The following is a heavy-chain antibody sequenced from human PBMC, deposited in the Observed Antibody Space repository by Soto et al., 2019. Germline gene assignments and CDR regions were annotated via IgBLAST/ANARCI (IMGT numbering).Heavy chain of an antibody. J-gene: IGHJ4*02. Sequence: QLQLQESGPGLVKPSETLSLTCTVSGGSISSRSFYWGWIRQPPGMGLEWIGSIYYSGSTDHDPSLNSRLSISVDTTKNQFSLRLSSATAADSAVYYCASRSIYCRYTTCYQDYFDYWGQGILVTVSS. CDR3: ASRSIYCRYTTCYQDYFDY. CDR2: IYYSGST. V-gene: IGHV4-39*01. D-gene: IGHD2-2*01. CDR1: GGSISSRSFY.